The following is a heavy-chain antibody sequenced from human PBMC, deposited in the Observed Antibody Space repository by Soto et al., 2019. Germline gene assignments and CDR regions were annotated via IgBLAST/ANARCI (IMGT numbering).Heavy chain of an antibody. CDR3: AGAMTSVGATTKGDY. CDR2: ISSDGSVT. V-gene: IGHV3-74*01. D-gene: IGHD1-26*01. Sequence: EVQLVESGGGLVQPGGSLRLSCAASGFTFSTYWMHWVRQAPGKGPVWVSRISSDGSVTDYAGSVKGRFTISRDNAKNTLYLQMNGLGAEDRAVYYCAGAMTSVGATTKGDYGGQETLVTVSP. CDR1: GFTFSTYW. J-gene: IGHJ4*02.